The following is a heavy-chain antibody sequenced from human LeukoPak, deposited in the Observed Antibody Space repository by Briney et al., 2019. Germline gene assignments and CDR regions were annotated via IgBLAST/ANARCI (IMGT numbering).Heavy chain of an antibody. Sequence: ASVKVSCTASGYTFTSYYMHWVRQAPGQGLGWMGIINPSGGSTSYAQKFQGRVTMTRDTSTSTVYMELRSLRSEDTAVYYCASDLYGGWLKGFDYWGQGTLVTVSS. CDR2: INPSGGST. CDR1: GYTFTSYY. J-gene: IGHJ4*02. D-gene: IGHD6-19*01. CDR3: ASDLYGGWLKGFDY. V-gene: IGHV1-46*01.